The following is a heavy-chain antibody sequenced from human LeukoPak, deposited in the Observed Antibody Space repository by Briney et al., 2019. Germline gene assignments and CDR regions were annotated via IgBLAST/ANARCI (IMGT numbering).Heavy chain of an antibody. Sequence: SETLSLTCTVSGGSISSSSYYWGWIRQPPGKGLEWIGSIYHSGSTYYNPSLKSRVTISVDTSKNQFSLKLSSVTAADTAVYYCARPRYSSGWAFDYWGQGTLVTVSS. CDR1: GGSISSSSYY. CDR2: IYHSGST. CDR3: ARPRYSSGWAFDY. J-gene: IGHJ4*02. D-gene: IGHD6-19*01. V-gene: IGHV4-39*07.